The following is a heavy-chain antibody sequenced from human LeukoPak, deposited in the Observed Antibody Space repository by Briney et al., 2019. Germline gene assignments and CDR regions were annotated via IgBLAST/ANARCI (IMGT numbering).Heavy chain of an antibody. Sequence: GGSLRLSCAASGFPFSNYGMHWVRQAPGKGREWVAVISADGIDKYYADSVKGRFTISRDNSKKTLYLQMSSLRPEDTAVYYCAKDKGREGDYWGQGNLVTVSS. J-gene: IGHJ4*02. CDR3: AKDKGREGDY. CDR2: ISADGIDK. CDR1: GFPFSNYG. V-gene: IGHV3-30*18.